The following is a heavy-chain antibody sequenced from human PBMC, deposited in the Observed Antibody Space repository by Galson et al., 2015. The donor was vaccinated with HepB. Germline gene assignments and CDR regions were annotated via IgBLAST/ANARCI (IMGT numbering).Heavy chain of an antibody. CDR1: GFTFSSYA. CDR3: ASRNVLIAAAGFDY. Sequence: SLRLSCAASGFTFSSYAMSWVHQAPGKGLEWVSAISGSGGSTYYADSVKGRFTISRDNSKNTLYLQMNSLRAEDTAVYYCASRNVLIAAAGFDYWGQGTLVTVSS. D-gene: IGHD6-13*01. J-gene: IGHJ4*02. V-gene: IGHV3-23*01. CDR2: ISGSGGST.